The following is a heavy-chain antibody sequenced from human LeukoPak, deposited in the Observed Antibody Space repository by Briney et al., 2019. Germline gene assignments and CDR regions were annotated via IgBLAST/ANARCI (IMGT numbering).Heavy chain of an antibody. CDR1: GFIVSNYY. D-gene: IGHD2-15*01. V-gene: IGHV3-53*01. J-gene: IGHJ2*01. Sequence: GGSLRLSCAASGFIVSNYYMSWVRLAPGKGLEWVSYIYSGGSTLYADAVKGRLTLSRGDYKNKLLFLQNNLRAEDAAVVYCARDQEGRSCSGGTCYLGWSFDLWGRSTLVTVSS. CDR2: IYSGGST. CDR3: ARDQEGRSCSGGTCYLGWSFDL.